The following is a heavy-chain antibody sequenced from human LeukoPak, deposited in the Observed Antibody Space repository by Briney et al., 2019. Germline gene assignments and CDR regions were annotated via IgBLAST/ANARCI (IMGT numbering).Heavy chain of an antibody. D-gene: IGHD5-24*01. CDR3: AKSGYNRFDY. CDR1: VFTFSSYG. Sequence: GRSLRLSCAASVFTFSSYGMSWVRQAPGKGLEWVSSISFTGGTTYYADSVKGRFTISRDNSKDTLYLQMNSVRAEDTAVYYCAKSGYNRFDYWGQGTLVTVSS. V-gene: IGHV3-23*01. J-gene: IGHJ4*02. CDR2: ISFTGGTT.